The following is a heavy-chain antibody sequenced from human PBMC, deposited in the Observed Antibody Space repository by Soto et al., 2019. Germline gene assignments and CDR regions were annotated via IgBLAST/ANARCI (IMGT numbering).Heavy chain of an antibody. D-gene: IGHD2-15*01. Sequence: PGGSLRLSCAASGFTFSSYGMHWVRQAPGKGLEWVAVISYDGSNKYYADSVKGRFTISRDNSKNTLYLQMNSLRAEDTAVYYCAKELPTRTAGGRAFDYWGKGTLVTVSS. CDR3: AKELPTRTAGGRAFDY. CDR2: ISYDGSNK. V-gene: IGHV3-30*18. CDR1: GFTFSSYG. J-gene: IGHJ4*02.